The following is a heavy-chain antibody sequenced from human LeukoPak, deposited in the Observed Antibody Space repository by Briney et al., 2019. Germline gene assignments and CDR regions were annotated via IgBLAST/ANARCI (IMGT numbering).Heavy chain of an antibody. V-gene: IGHV3-23*01. J-gene: IGHJ4*02. CDR2: IRVSGST. D-gene: IGHD7-27*01. CDR3: AKGTGDTAYYFDF. Sequence: GRSLRLSCTTSGCTFSSYALSWVRQAPGKGLEWVSGIRVSGSTYYPDSVTGRFTISRDNSENTLYLQMSGLRAEDTAIYYCAKGTGDTAYYFDFWGQGVLVTVSS. CDR1: GCTFSSYA.